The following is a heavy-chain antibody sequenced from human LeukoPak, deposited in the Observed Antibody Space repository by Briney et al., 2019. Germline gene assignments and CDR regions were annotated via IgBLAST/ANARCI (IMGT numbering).Heavy chain of an antibody. V-gene: IGHV3-23*01. CDR3: SRDTYGPEDY. CDR2: ISNDGGGT. J-gene: IGHJ4*02. D-gene: IGHD3-16*01. CDR1: GFIFNNYG. Sequence: GGSLRLSCTASGFIFNNYGLIWVRQAPGKGLEWVSAISNDGGGTNYADSVKGRFTISRDNAKNTLFLQMNSLRAEDTAVYYCSRDTYGPEDYWGQGTLVTVSS.